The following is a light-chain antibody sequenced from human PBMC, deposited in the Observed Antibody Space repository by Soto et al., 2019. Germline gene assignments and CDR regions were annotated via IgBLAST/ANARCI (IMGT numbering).Light chain of an antibody. CDR2: QVS. V-gene: IGKV2-30*01. J-gene: IGKJ2*01. CDR1: QSLVYSDGNTY. CDR3: MQGIQLPYT. Sequence: DVVMTRSPLSLPVTLGQPASISCRSSQSLVYSDGNTYLNWFQQRPGQSPRRLIYQVSSRDSGVPDRFSGSGSGTDFTLKISRVEAEDVGVYYCMQGIQLPYTFGQGTKLEIK.